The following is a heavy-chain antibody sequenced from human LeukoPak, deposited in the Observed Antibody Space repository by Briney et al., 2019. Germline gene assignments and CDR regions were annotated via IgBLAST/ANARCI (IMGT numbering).Heavy chain of an antibody. J-gene: IGHJ3*02. D-gene: IGHD3-22*01. Sequence: GGSLRLSCAASGFTFSSYSMNWVRQAPGKGLEWVSSISSSSSYIYYADSVKGRFTISRDNAKNSLYLQMNSLGAEDTAVYYCARDSGDSSGYYDAFDIWGQGTMVTVSS. CDR3: ARDSGDSSGYYDAFDI. CDR1: GFTFSSYS. CDR2: ISSSSSYI. V-gene: IGHV3-21*01.